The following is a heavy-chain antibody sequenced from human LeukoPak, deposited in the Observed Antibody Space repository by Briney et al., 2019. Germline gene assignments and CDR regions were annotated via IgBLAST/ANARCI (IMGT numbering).Heavy chain of an antibody. CDR1: GYTFTSYD. Sequence: GASVKVSCKASGYTFTSYDINWVRQATGQGLEWMGWMNPNSGNTGYAQKFQGRVTMTRNTSISTAYMELRSLRSDDTAVYYCARSYYYGSGNPWAFDIWGQGTMVTVSS. J-gene: IGHJ3*02. V-gene: IGHV1-8*01. CDR3: ARSYYYGSGNPWAFDI. D-gene: IGHD3-10*01. CDR2: MNPNSGNT.